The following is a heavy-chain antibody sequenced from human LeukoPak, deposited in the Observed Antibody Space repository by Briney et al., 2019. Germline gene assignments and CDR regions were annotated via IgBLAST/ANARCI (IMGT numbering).Heavy chain of an antibody. Sequence: KPSETLSLTCTVSGGSISSYYWSWIRQPPGKGLEWIGYIYYSGSTNYNPSLKSRVTISVDTPKNQFSLKLSSVTAADTAVYYWARVRGEGAYYFDYWGQGTLVTVSS. CDR3: ARVRGEGAYYFDY. CDR1: GGSISSYY. D-gene: IGHD3-10*01. V-gene: IGHV4-59*01. J-gene: IGHJ4*02. CDR2: IYYSGST.